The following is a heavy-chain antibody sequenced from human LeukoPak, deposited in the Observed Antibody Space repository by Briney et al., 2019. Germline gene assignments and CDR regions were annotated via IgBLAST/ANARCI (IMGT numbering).Heavy chain of an antibody. V-gene: IGHV3-64*01. Sequence: PGGSLRLSCAASGFTFSSYAMHWVRQAPGKGLEYVSAISSNGGTPYYANSVQGRFTVSRDNSKNTLYLQMGSLRTEDMAVYYCARSPESIWSGFVYWGQGTLVTVSS. J-gene: IGHJ4*02. D-gene: IGHD3-3*01. CDR1: GFTFSSYA. CDR3: ARSPESIWSGFVY. CDR2: ISSNGGTP.